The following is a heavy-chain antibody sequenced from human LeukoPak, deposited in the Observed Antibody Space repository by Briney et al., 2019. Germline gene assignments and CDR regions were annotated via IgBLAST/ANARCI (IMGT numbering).Heavy chain of an antibody. CDR3: ARGIQLWFYFDY. CDR1: GYTLTSYF. D-gene: IGHD5-18*01. V-gene: IGHV1-46*01. Sequence: ASVKVSCKASGYTLTSYFMHWVRQAPGQGLEWIGIINPSGGTTSYAQKFQGRVTMTRDTSTSTVYMELSSLRSEDTAVYYCARGIQLWFYFDYWGQGTLVTVSS. CDR2: INPSGGTT. J-gene: IGHJ4*02.